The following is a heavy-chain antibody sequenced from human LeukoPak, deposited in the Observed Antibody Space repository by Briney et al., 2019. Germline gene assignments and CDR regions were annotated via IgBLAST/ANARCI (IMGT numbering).Heavy chain of an antibody. Sequence: SETLSLTCTVSGGSISSYYWSWIRQPPGNGLEWIGYIYTSGSTNYNPSLKSRVTISVDTSKNQFSLKLSSVTAADTAVYYCARTKYSGSYREFDYWGQGTLVTVSS. J-gene: IGHJ4*02. V-gene: IGHV4-4*09. CDR1: GGSISSYY. CDR3: ARTKYSGSYREFDY. D-gene: IGHD1-26*01. CDR2: IYTSGST.